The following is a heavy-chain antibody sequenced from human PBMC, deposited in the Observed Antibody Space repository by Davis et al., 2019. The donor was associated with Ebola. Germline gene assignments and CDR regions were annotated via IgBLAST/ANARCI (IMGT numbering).Heavy chain of an antibody. Sequence: PGGSLRLSCAASGFVFSAFSMNWVRQAPGKGLEWITYITKGSDAIHYADSVEGQFTISRDNAKNSVFLQMSSLRDEDSAVYYCASDRFFAFDFWSQGVHVSVSS. J-gene: IGHJ4*02. D-gene: IGHD3/OR15-3a*01. CDR3: ASDRFFAFDF. V-gene: IGHV3-48*02. CDR1: GFVFSAFS. CDR2: ITKGSDAI.